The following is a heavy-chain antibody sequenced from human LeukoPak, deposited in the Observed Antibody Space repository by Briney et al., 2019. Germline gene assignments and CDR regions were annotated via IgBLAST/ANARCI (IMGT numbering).Heavy chain of an antibody. J-gene: IGHJ3*02. Sequence: PSETLSLTCTVSGGSISSYHWNWIRQPPGKGLEWIGYIYYSGSTNYNPSLKSRVTISVDTSKNQFSLKLSSVTAADTAVYYCARMEYYDSRGEHDAFDIWGQGTMVTVSS. CDR3: ARMEYYDSRGEHDAFDI. D-gene: IGHD3-22*01. V-gene: IGHV4-59*01. CDR1: GGSISSYH. CDR2: IYYSGST.